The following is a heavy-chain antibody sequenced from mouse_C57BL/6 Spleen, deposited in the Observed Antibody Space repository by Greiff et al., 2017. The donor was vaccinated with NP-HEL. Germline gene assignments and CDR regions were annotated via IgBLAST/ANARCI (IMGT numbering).Heavy chain of an antibody. J-gene: IGHJ3*01. Sequence: VKLQESGAELVRPGASVTLSCKASGYTFTDYEMHWVKQTPVHGLEWIGAIDPETGGTAYNQKFKGKAILTADKSSSTAYMELRSLTSEDSAVYYCTGLLFAYWGQGTLVTVSA. CDR3: TGLLFAY. D-gene: IGHD3-3*01. V-gene: IGHV1-15*01. CDR2: IDPETGGT. CDR1: GYTFTDYE.